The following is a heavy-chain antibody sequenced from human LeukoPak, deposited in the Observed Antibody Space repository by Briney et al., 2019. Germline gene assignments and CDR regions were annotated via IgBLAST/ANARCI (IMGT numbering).Heavy chain of an antibody. CDR1: GFTFSSYG. D-gene: IGHD6-19*01. Sequence: GGSLRLSCAASGFTFSSYGMHWVRQAPGKGLEWVAFIRYDGSNKYYADSVKGRFTISRDNSKNTLYPQMNSLRAGDTAVYYCAKDAGLVANYYYMDVWGKGTTVTISS. CDR3: AKDAGLVANYYYMDV. J-gene: IGHJ6*03. V-gene: IGHV3-30*02. CDR2: IRYDGSNK.